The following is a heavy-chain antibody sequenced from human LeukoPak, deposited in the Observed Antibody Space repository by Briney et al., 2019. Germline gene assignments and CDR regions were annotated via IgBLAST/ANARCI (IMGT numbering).Heavy chain of an antibody. CDR2: IYYSGST. CDR1: GGSISSSSYY. J-gene: IGHJ5*02. D-gene: IGHD3-3*01. Sequence: PSETLSLTCTVSGGSISSSSYYWGLIRQPPGKGLEWIGSIYYSGSTNYNPSLKSRVTISVDTSKNQFSLKLSSVTAADTAVYYCARASYLSYYDFWSGYYKESDNWFDPWGQGTLVTVSS. V-gene: IGHV4-39*07. CDR3: ARASYLSYYDFWSGYYKESDNWFDP.